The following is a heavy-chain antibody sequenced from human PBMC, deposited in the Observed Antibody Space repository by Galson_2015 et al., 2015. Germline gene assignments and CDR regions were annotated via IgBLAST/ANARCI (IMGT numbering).Heavy chain of an antibody. CDR2: ISTSNGNT. J-gene: IGHJ5*02. D-gene: IGHD6-6*01. V-gene: IGHV1-18*01. Sequence: SVKLSCEASGFTFTIYDITWVRQAPGKGLEWVGWISTSNGNTNYAQKCKARVTMTTDTSTTTAYMKLNSLRPDDTDVYYCTRDEGADTSSSFRWFDPWGRGTPVTVSS. CDR1: GFTFTIYD. CDR3: TRDEGADTSSSFRWFDP.